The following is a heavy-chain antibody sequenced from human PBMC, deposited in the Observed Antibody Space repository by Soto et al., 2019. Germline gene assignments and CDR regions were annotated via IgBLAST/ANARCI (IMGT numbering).Heavy chain of an antibody. D-gene: IGHD2-15*01. V-gene: IGHV4-59*08. CDR2: IYYSGST. Sequence: GKGLDWIGYIYYSGSTNYNPSLKSRVTVSVDTSKNQFSLKLSSVTATDTFFFQAEDGIRGGRPVSAFLLNRSSDL. CDR3: EDGIRGGRPVSAFLLNRSSDL. J-gene: IGHJ2*01.